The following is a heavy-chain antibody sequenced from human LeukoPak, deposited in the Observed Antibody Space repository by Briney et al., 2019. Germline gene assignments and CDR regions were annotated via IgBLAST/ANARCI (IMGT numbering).Heavy chain of an antibody. CDR2: ISSSGDYT. CDR3: AKIGVIGNWYFDL. CDR1: GFSFSSHG. D-gene: IGHD3-10*01. Sequence: PGGSLRLSCAASGFSFSSHGMSWVRQAPCKGPEWVSSISSSGDYTFYADSVKGRFTISRDNSKNTLYLQMNSLRAEDTAAYYCAKIGVIGNWYFDLWGRGTLVTVSS. V-gene: IGHV3-23*01. J-gene: IGHJ2*01.